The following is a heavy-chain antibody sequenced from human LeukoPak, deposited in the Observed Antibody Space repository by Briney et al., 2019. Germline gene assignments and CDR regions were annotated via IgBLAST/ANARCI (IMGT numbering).Heavy chain of an antibody. J-gene: IGHJ1*01. CDR3: ASRVGSQQLVQYFQH. D-gene: IGHD6-13*01. CDR1: GYTFTGYY. Sequence: GASVKVSCKASGYTFTGYYMHWVRQAPGQGLEWMGWINPNSGGTNYAQKFQGRVTMTRDTSISTAYMELSRLRSDDTAVYYCASRVGSQQLVQYFQHWGQGTLVTVSS. V-gene: IGHV1-2*02. CDR2: INPNSGGT.